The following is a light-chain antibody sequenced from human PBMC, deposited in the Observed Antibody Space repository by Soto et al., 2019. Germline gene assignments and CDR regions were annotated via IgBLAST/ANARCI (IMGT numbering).Light chain of an antibody. V-gene: IGLV2-23*01. J-gene: IGLJ1*01. CDR1: SSDVGSHNL. Sequence: QSVLTQPAPVSGSPGQSITISCTGTSSDVGSHNLVSWYQQHPGKAPKLMIYEGSKRPSGVSNRFSGSKSGNTASLTISGLQAEDEADYYCCSYAGSSTYVFGTGTKVTVL. CDR2: EGS. CDR3: CSYAGSSTYV.